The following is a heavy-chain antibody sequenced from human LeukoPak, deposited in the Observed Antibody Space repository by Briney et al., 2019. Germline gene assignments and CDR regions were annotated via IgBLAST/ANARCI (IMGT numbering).Heavy chain of an antibody. V-gene: IGHV3-21*01. CDR2: ISSSSSYI. CDR3: ARTPTPYCGGDCYDFDY. D-gene: IGHD2-21*02. J-gene: IGHJ4*02. CDR1: GFTFSSYS. Sequence: PGGSLRLSCAASGFTFSSYSMNWVRQAPGKGLEWVSSISSSSSYIYYADSVKGRLTISRDNAKNSLYLQMNSLRAEDTAVYYCARTPTPYCGGDCYDFDYWGQGTLVTVSS.